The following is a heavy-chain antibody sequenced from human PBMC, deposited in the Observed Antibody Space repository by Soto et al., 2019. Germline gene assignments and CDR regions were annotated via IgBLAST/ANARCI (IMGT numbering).Heavy chain of an antibody. V-gene: IGHV3-7*05. CDR3: ASGDFYSGDI. CDR2: INEDESEK. Sequence: EVQLVESAGGLVQPGGSLRLSCVASGLTFRSYWMSWVRQAPGKGLEWVANINEDESEKNYVDSVKGRFTISRDNAENSLYMQMNSLRAEDPAMYFCASGDFYSGDIWGQGTLVTVSP. J-gene: IGHJ4*02. CDR1: GLTFRSYW. D-gene: IGHD4-4*01.